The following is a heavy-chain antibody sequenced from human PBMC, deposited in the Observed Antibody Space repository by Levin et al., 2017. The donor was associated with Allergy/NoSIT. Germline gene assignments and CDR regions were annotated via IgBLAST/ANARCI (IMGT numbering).Heavy chain of an antibody. J-gene: IGHJ3*02. CDR2: INTNTGNP. Sequence: GESLKISCKASGYTFTSYAMNWVRQAPGQGLEWMGWINTNTGNPTYAQGFTGRFVFSLDTSVSTAYLQISSLKAEDTAVYYCARDLYYDILTGYYRAYRAFDIWGQGTMVTVSS. V-gene: IGHV7-4-1*02. CDR3: ARDLYYDILTGYYRAYRAFDI. CDR1: GYTFTSYA. D-gene: IGHD3-9*01.